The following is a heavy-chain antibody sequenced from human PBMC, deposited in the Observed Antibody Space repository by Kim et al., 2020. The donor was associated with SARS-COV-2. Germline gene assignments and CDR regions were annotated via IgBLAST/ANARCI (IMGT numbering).Heavy chain of an antibody. CDR3: ARTLDGSGSYFYYYYGMDV. CDR1: GYTFTSYG. V-gene: IGHV1-18*01. CDR2: ISAYNGNT. Sequence: ASVKVSCKASGYTFTSYGISWVRQAPGQGLEWMGWISAYNGNTNYAQKLQGRVTMTTDTSTSTAYMELRSLRSDDTAVYYCARTLDGSGSYFYYYYGMDVWGQGTTVTVSS. D-gene: IGHD3-10*01. J-gene: IGHJ6*02.